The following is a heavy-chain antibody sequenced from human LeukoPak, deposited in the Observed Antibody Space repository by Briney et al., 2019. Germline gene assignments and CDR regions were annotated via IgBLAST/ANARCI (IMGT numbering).Heavy chain of an antibody. CDR2: IYPGDSDT. CDR3: ARHQSGGQQLVPLWWDFDY. D-gene: IGHD6-13*01. J-gene: IGHJ4*02. V-gene: IGHV5-51*01. CDR1: GYSFTSYW. Sequence: GESLKISCKGSGYSFTSYWIGWVRQMPGKGLEWMGIIYPGDSDTRYSPSFQGQVTISADKSISTAYLQWSSLKASDTAMYYCARHQSGGQQLVPLWWDFDYWGQGTLVTVSS.